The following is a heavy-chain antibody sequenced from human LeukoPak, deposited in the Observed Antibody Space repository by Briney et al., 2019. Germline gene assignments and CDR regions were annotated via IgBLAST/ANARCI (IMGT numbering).Heavy chain of an antibody. J-gene: IGHJ4*02. Sequence: PGGSLRLSCAASGFTFSSFGMSWVRQAPGKGLEWVSAISSTGGTAYYADSVKGRFTISRDNSKNTLYLQMNSLRAEDTAVYYCAKASDYYGSGSYYRGWGQGTLVTVSS. V-gene: IGHV3-23*01. CDR2: ISSTGGTA. CDR3: AKASDYYGSGSYYRG. CDR1: GFTFSSFG. D-gene: IGHD3-10*01.